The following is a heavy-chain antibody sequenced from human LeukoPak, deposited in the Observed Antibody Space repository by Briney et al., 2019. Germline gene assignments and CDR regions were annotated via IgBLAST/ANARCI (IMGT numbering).Heavy chain of an antibody. J-gene: IGHJ4*02. CDR1: GFIFSSHG. Sequence: GSLRLSCAASGFIFSSHGLNGVRQPPGKGLEWIGEIYHSGSTNYNRYLNSRVTKSVDKSKNQLSLKLSYVTAADTAVYYCAVREQQLVSCFDYWGQGTLVTVSS. CDR2: IYHSGST. D-gene: IGHD6-13*01. V-gene: IGHV4-4*02. CDR3: AVREQQLVSCFDY.